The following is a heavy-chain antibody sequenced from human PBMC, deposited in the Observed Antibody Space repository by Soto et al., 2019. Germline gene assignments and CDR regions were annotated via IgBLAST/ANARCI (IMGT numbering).Heavy chain of an antibody. D-gene: IGHD3-3*01. J-gene: IGHJ4*02. CDR1: GGSISSSNW. V-gene: IGHV4-4*02. CDR3: ARAGDYDFWSGPFDY. CDR2: IYHSGST. Sequence: SETLSLTCAVSGGSISSSNWWSWVRQPPGKGLEWIGEIYHSGSTNYNPSLKSRVTISVDKSKNQFSLKLSSVTAVDTAVYYCARAGDYDFWSGPFDYWGQGTLVTVSS.